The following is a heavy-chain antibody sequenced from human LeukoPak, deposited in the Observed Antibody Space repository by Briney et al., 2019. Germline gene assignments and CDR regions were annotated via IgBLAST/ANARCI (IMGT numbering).Heavy chain of an antibody. CDR1: GSTFSSYA. Sequence: GRSLRLSCAASGSTFSSYAMSWVRQAPGKGLEWVSAISGSGGSTYYADSVKGRFTISRDNSKNTLYLQMNSLRAEDTAVYYCAKVIGWKWAFDIWGQGTMVTVSS. J-gene: IGHJ3*02. V-gene: IGHV3-23*01. CDR2: ISGSGGST. CDR3: AKVIGWKWAFDI. D-gene: IGHD1-1*01.